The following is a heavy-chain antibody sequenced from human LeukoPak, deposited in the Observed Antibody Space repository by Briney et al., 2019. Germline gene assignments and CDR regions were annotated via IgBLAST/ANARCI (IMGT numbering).Heavy chain of an antibody. CDR3: ATDVGEYCSSINCHASDY. CDR1: GYTFTGYY. J-gene: IGHJ4*02. V-gene: IGHV1-2*02. CDR2: INPSSGGT. D-gene: IGHD2-2*01. Sequence: GASVKVSCKASGYTFTGYYMHWVRQAPGQGLEWMGWINPSSGGTNYAQKFHGRVTMTRDTSISTVYMELSRLRSDDTAVYYCATDVGEYCSSINCHASDYWGQGTLVTVSS.